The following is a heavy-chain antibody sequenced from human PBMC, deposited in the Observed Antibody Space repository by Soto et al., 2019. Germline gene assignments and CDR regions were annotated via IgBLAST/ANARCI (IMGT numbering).Heavy chain of an antibody. V-gene: IGHV4-59*01. D-gene: IGHD3-10*01. Sequence: SETLSLTCSVSGGSMSEYFWSWIRQSPGKGLEWIGYIYYLGSTDYNPSLKSRVTISVDTSKRQSSLRLTSVTAADTAVYYCARDGYDGSGSPYPAYWGPGTQVTVSS. CDR1: GGSMSEYF. CDR3: ARDGYDGSGSPYPAY. J-gene: IGHJ4*02. CDR2: IYYLGST.